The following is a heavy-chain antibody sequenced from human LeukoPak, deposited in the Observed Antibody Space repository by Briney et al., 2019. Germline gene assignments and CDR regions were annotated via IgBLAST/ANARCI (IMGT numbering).Heavy chain of an antibody. D-gene: IGHD4-17*01. CDR3: ARAIDYGDLVRYYYYYYYMDV. Sequence: PSETLSLTCTVSGGSISSSSYYWGWIRQPPGKGLEWIGSIYYSGSTYYNPSLKSRVTISVDTSKNQFSLKLSSVTAADTAVHYCARAIDYGDLVRYYYYYYYMDVWGKGTTVTISS. V-gene: IGHV4-39*07. CDR1: GGSISSSSYY. J-gene: IGHJ6*03. CDR2: IYYSGST.